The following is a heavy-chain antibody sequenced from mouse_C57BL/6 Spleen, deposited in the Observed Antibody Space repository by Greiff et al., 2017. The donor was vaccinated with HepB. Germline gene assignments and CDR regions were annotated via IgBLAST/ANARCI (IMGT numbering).Heavy chain of an antibody. CDR3: ARPYGSSHWYCDV. CDR2: IYPRDGST. D-gene: IGHD1-1*01. J-gene: IGHJ1*03. CDR1: GYTFTSYD. Sequence: QVQLQQSGPELVKPGASVKLSCKASGYTFTSYDINWVKQRPGQGLEWIGWIYPRDGSTKYNEKLKGKATLTVDTSSSTAYIELRSLTSEDSAVYFCARPYGSSHWYCDVWGTGTTVTVAS. V-gene: IGHV1-85*01.